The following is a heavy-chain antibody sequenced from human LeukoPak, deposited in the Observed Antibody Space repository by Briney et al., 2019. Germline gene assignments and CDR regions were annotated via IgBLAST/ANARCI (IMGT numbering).Heavy chain of an antibody. J-gene: IGHJ4*02. CDR3: ARAGGDYATHFDY. Sequence: SVKVSCKASGGAFSSYAISWVRQAPGQGLEWMGGIIPIFGTANYAQKFQGRVTITADESTSTAYMELSSLRSEDTAVYYCARAGGDYATHFDYWGQGTLVTVSS. D-gene: IGHD4-17*01. CDR1: GGAFSSYA. CDR2: IIPIFGTA. V-gene: IGHV1-69*13.